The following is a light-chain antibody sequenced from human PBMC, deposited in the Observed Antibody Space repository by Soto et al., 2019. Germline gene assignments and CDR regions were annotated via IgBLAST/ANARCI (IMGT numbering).Light chain of an antibody. CDR1: SGDVGAYNY. V-gene: IGLV2-11*01. CDR3: CSFAGTYPVV. J-gene: IGLJ2*01. CDR2: DVT. Sequence: QSALTQPRSVSGSPGRSVIISCTGTSGDVGAYNYVSWYQQHPGKAPKLMIYDVTKRPSGVPDRFSGSKSGNRASLIISGLQAEDEADYYCCSFAGTYPVVFGGGTKLTVL.